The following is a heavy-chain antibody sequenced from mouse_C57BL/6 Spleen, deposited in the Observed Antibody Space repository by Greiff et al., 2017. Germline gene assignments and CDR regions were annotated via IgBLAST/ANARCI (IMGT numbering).Heavy chain of an antibody. J-gene: IGHJ4*01. CDR1: GYAFTNYL. V-gene: IGHV1-54*01. D-gene: IGHD5-5*01. Sequence: QVQLQQSGAELVRPGTSVKVSCKASGYAFTNYLIEWVKQRPGQGLEWIGVINPGSGGTNYNEKFKGKATLTADKSSSTAYMQLSSLTSEDSAVYCCARSDYPYAMDYGGQGTSVTVSS. CDR3: ARSDYPYAMDY. CDR2: INPGSGGT.